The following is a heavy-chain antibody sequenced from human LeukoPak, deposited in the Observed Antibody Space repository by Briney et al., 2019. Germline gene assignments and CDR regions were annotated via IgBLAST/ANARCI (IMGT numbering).Heavy chain of an antibody. Sequence: PGGSLRLSCAASGFTFSSYAMSWVRQAPGKGLEWVSAISGSGGSTYYADTVKGRVTISRDNSKNTLNLQMNSLRAEDTAVYCCANSGSIIAAAVTIPGYWGQGTLVTVSS. V-gene: IGHV3-23*01. CDR3: ANSGSIIAAAVTIPGY. D-gene: IGHD6-13*01. CDR2: ISGSGGST. CDR1: GFTFSSYA. J-gene: IGHJ4*02.